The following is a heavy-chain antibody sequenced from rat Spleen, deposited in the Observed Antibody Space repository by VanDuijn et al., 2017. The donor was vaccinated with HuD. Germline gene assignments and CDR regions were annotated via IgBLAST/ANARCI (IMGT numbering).Heavy chain of an antibody. Sequence: EVQLVESGGALVQPGRSLKLSCAASGFTFSSYDMAWVRQAPTKGLEWVASISPSGGSTYYRDSMKGRFTVSRDNAKNTLYLQMDSLRSEDTATYYCARRYDFDYWGQGVMVTVSS. CDR2: ISPSGGST. J-gene: IGHJ2*01. CDR1: GFTFSSYD. CDR3: ARRYDFDY. V-gene: IGHV5S13*01. D-gene: IGHD1-11*01.